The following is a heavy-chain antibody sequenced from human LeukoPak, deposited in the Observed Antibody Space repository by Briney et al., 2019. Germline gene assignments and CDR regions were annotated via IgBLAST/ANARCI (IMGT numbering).Heavy chain of an antibody. Sequence: SETLSLTCTVSGGXTSSSNYYWAWIRQPPGTGLEWLGSAFYSGTTHYNPSLKSRVTISIDTSKNQFSLKLSSVTAADTSVYYCARLSDYGGHSGDGYWGQGTLVTVSS. CDR1: GGXTSSSNYY. CDR2: AFYSGTT. CDR3: ARLSDYGGHSGDGY. D-gene: IGHD4-23*01. J-gene: IGHJ4*02. V-gene: IGHV4-39*01.